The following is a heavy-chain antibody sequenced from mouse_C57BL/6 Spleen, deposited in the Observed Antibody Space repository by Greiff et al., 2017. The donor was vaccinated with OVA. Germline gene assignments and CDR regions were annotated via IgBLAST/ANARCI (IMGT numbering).Heavy chain of an antibody. V-gene: IGHV5-16*01. Sequence: EVKLVESEGGLVQPGSSMKLSCTASGFTFSDYYMAWVRQVPEKGLEWVANINYDGSSTYYLDSLKSRFIISRDNAKIILYLQMSSLKSEDTATYYYARLGLRRESHYAMDYCGQGTSVTVSS. D-gene: IGHD2-4*01. CDR2: INYDGSST. J-gene: IGHJ4*01. CDR1: GFTFSDYY. CDR3: ARLGLRRESHYAMDY.